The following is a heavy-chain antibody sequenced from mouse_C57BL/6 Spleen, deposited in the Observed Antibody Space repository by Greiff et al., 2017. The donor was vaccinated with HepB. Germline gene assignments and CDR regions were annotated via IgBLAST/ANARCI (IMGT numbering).Heavy chain of an antibody. D-gene: IGHD1-1*01. Sequence: EVKLQESGAELVRPGASVKLSCTASGFNIKDYYMHWVKQRPEQGLEWIGRIDPEDGDTDYAPKFQGKATMTADTSSNTAYLQLSSLTSEDTAVYYCTSYYYGSSKVFAYWGQGTLVTVSA. CDR3: TSYYYGSSKVFAY. J-gene: IGHJ3*01. V-gene: IGHV14-1*01. CDR1: GFNIKDYY. CDR2: IDPEDGDT.